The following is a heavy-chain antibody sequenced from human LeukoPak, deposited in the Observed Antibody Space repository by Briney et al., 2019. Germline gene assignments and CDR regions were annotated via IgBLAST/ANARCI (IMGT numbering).Heavy chain of an antibody. D-gene: IGHD5-12*01. CDR2: TYYRSKWYN. V-gene: IGHV6-1*01. CDR1: GDSVSSNSGA. CDR3: ARGVLATGFDS. Sequence: SQTLSLTCAISGDSVSSNSGAWNWIRQSPSRGLEWLGRTYYRSKWYNEYPISVRSRITINPHTSKNQFSLQLTSVTPEDTAVYYCARGVLATGFDSWGQGTLVTVSS. J-gene: IGHJ4*02.